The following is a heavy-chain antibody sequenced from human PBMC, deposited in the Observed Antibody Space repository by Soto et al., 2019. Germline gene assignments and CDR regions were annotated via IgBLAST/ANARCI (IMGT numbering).Heavy chain of an antibody. CDR2: IYWADDK. Sequence: QITLKESGPPLVKPTQTLTLTCTFSGFSLSSTRMAVGWIRQPPGKALEWLALIYWADDKRYSPFLKSRLTITKDTSKNQVVLTMSNMDPVDTARYYCAHIVVAGLGYYFDYWGQGTLVTVSS. D-gene: IGHD6-19*01. V-gene: IGHV2-5*02. J-gene: IGHJ4*02. CDR1: GFSLSSTRMA. CDR3: AHIVVAGLGYYFDY.